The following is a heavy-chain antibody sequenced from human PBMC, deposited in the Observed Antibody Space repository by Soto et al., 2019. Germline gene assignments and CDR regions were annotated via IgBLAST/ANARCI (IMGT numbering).Heavy chain of an antibody. CDR2: IYYSGST. CDR3: ARYIVVVPAAATSWAFDI. V-gene: IGHV4-31*03. J-gene: IGHJ3*02. Sequence: PSETLSLTCTVSGGSISSGGYYWSWIRQHPGKGLEWIGYIYYSGSTYYNPSLKSRVTISVDTSKNQFSLKLSSVTAADTAVYYCARYIVVVPAAATSWAFDIWGQGTMVTVSS. CDR1: GGSISSGGYY. D-gene: IGHD2-2*01.